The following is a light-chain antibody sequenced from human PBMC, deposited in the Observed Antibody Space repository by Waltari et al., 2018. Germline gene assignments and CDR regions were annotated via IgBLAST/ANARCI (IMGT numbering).Light chain of an antibody. V-gene: IGLV3-25*03. CDR1: ALPREF. J-gene: IGLJ3*02. CDR3: QSTDSSGSFVV. Sequence: SYELTQPPSVSVSPGQTASITCSGDALPREFTSWYQQKPGQAPILLMFRDTERSSGIPERCSGSTSGTLVTLTITGVQAEDEADYYWQSTDSSGSFVVFGGVTKLTVL. CDR2: RDT.